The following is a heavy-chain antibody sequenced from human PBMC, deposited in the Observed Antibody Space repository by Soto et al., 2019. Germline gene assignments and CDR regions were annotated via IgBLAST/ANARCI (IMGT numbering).Heavy chain of an antibody. CDR1: AYTFTTYG. Sequence: QVQLVQSGPEVKKSGASVKVSCKASAYTFTTYGVSWVRQAPEQGLEWMGWISGYNGQTNYAQKFRGRVTFTTDTSTSTAYMELRSLRPDDTAMYFCARDTRKELWVEGLNAMDVWGQGTTVTVSS. J-gene: IGHJ6*02. CDR2: ISGYNGQT. CDR3: ARDTRKELWVEGLNAMDV. D-gene: IGHD3-16*01. V-gene: IGHV1-18*01.